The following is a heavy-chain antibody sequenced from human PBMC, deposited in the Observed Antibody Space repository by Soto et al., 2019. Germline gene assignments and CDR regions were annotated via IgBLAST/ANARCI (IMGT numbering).Heavy chain of an antibody. CDR2: IYYSGST. CDR1: GGSISSYS. V-gene: IGHV4-59*01. J-gene: IGHJ5*02. Sequence: SETLSLTCTVSGGSISSYSWSWIRQPPGKGLEWIGYIYYSGSTNYNPSLKSRVTISVDTSKNQFSLKLSSVTAADTAVYYCARGQSHYDSSGYYYRFSWFDPWGQGTLVTVSS. D-gene: IGHD3-22*01. CDR3: ARGQSHYDSSGYYYRFSWFDP.